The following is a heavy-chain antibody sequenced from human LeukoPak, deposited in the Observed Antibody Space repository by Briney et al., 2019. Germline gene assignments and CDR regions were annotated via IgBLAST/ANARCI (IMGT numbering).Heavy chain of an antibody. CDR2: IYHSGST. Sequence: SETLSLTCTVSGYSISSGYYWGWIRQPPGKGLEWIASIYHSGSTYYNPSLKSRVTISVDRSKNQFSLKLSSVTAADTAVYYCARDGSKRFTVTNWFDPWGQGTLVTVSS. CDR1: GYSISSGYY. J-gene: IGHJ5*02. V-gene: IGHV4-38-2*02. CDR3: ARDGSKRFTVTNWFDP. D-gene: IGHD3-3*01.